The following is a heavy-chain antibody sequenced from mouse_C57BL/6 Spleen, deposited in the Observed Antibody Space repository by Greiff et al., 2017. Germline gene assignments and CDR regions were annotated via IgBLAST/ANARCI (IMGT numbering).Heavy chain of an antibody. J-gene: IGHJ2*01. CDR2: IYPGDGDT. CDR3: ASYYYGSSPRDY. CDR1: GYAFSSSW. D-gene: IGHD1-1*01. Sequence: QVQLQQSGPELVKPGASVKISCKASGYAFSSSWMNWVKQRPGKGLEWIGRIYPGDGDTNYNGKFKGKATLTADKSSSTAYMQLSSLTAEDSAVYFCASYYYGSSPRDYWGQGTTLTVSS. V-gene: IGHV1-82*01.